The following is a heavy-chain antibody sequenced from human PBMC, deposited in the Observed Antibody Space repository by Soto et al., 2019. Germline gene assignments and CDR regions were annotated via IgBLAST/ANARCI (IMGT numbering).Heavy chain of an antibody. D-gene: IGHD2-2*02. V-gene: IGHV4-59*01. CDR1: GGSINSYY. Sequence: PSETLSLTCTVSGGSINSYYWSWIRQPPGKGLEWIGHIYYSGSTNYNPSLKSRVTISLDTSKNQYSLKLNSVTAADTAVYYCARTGSRSAIVWGQGTLGTVSS. CDR3: ARTGSRSAIV. CDR2: IYYSGST. J-gene: IGHJ4*02.